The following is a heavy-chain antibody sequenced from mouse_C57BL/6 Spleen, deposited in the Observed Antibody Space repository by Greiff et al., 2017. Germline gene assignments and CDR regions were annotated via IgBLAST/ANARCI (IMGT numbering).Heavy chain of an antibody. J-gene: IGHJ4*01. D-gene: IGHD2-4*01. CDR2: IRSKSSNYAT. CDR3: VRSYDYDSFYAMDY. CDR1: GFTFNTYA. V-gene: IGHV10-3*01. Sequence: EVQGVESGGGLVQPKGSLKLSCAASGFTFNTYAMHWVRQAPGKGLEWVARIRSKSSNYATYYADSVKDRFTISRDDSQSMLYLQMNNLKTEDTAMYYCVRSYDYDSFYAMDYWGQGTSVTVSS.